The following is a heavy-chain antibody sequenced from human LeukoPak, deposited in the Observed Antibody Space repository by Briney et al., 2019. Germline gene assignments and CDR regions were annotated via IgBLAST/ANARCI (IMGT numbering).Heavy chain of an antibody. CDR2: TIPILGIA. D-gene: IGHD3-10*01. V-gene: IGHV1-69*04. CDR3: ARGRSWFGDDAFDI. J-gene: IGHJ3*02. Sequence: SVKVSCKASGGTFSSYAISWVRQAPGQGLVWMGRTIPILGIANYAQKFQGRVTITADKSTSTACMELSSLRSEDTAVYYCARGRSWFGDDAFDIWGQGTMVTVSS. CDR1: GGTFSSYA.